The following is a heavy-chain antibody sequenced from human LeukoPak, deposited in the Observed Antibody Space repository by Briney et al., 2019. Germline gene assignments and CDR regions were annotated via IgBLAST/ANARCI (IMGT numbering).Heavy chain of an antibody. CDR1: GYTFTGYY. D-gene: IGHD3-22*01. J-gene: IGHJ4*02. V-gene: IGHV1-2*02. Sequence: ASVKVSCKASGYTFTGYYMHWVRQAPGQGLEWMGWINPHTGGTNYAQKFQGRVTMTTDTSTSTAYMELRSPRSDDTAVYYCARDHYDSSGYHHTPGLDYWGQRTLVTVSS. CDR2: INPHTGGT. CDR3: ARDHYDSSGYHHTPGLDY.